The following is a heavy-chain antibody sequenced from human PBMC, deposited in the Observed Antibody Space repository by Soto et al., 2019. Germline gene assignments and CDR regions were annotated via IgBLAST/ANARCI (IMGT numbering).Heavy chain of an antibody. CDR1: GFTFSSVA. Sequence: GGSLRLSCAASGFTFSSVAMAWVRQAPGKGLEWVSAISGSGGSTYYADSVKGRFTISRDNSKNTLYLQMNSLRAEDTAVYYCAKEVTYYYDSSGYSYWGQGTLVTVSS. CDR2: ISGSGGST. D-gene: IGHD3-22*01. J-gene: IGHJ4*02. V-gene: IGHV3-23*01. CDR3: AKEVTYYYDSSGYSY.